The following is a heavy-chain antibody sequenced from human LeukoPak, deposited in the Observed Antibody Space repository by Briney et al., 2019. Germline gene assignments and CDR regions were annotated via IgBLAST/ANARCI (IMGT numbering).Heavy chain of an antibody. CDR2: IYHSGST. Sequence: SETLSLTCAVSGGSISSSNRWSWVRQPPGKGLEWIGEIYHSGSTNYNPSLKSRVTISVDKSKNQFSLKLSSVTAADTAVYYCARSSGNYGYYGMDVWGQGTTVTVSS. CDR1: GGSISSSNR. CDR3: ARSSGNYGYYGMDV. V-gene: IGHV4-4*02. D-gene: IGHD1-26*01. J-gene: IGHJ6*02.